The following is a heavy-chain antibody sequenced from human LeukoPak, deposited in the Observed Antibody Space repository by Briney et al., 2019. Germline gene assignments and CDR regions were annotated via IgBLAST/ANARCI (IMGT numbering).Heavy chain of an antibody. CDR2: IYYSGST. V-gene: IGHV4-59*08. J-gene: IGHJ4*02. CDR3: ARASSGWYLDY. CDR1: GGSISSYY. Sequence: SETLSLTCTVSGGSISSYYWSWIRQPPGKGLEWIGYIYYSGSTNYNPSLKSRVTISVDTSENQFSLKLSSVTAADTAVYYCARASSGWYLDYWGQGTLVTVSS. D-gene: IGHD6-19*01.